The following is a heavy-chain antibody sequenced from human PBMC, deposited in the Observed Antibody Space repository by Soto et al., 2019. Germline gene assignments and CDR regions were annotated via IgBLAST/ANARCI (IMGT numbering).Heavy chain of an antibody. J-gene: IGHJ4*02. CDR1: GFTFSSYG. CDR2: IWYDGSNK. CDR3: AREATAMVPDFEY. V-gene: IGHV3-33*01. D-gene: IGHD5-18*01. Sequence: LRLSCAASGFTFSSYGKHWVRHAPGKGLEWVAVIWYDGSNKYYADSVKGRFTISRDNSKNTLYLQMNSLRAEDTAVYYCAREATAMVPDFEYWGQGNLVSVSS.